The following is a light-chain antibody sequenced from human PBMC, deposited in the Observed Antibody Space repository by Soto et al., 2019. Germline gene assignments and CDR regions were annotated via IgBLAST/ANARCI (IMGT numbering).Light chain of an antibody. CDR1: TGAVTNGQY. Sequence: QAMVTQEPSLTVSPGGTVTLTCGASTGAVTNGQYPDEFQQKPGQSPMPLIYDTTKRHSWTPARFSGSLLGGKAALTLSGAQPEDEAEYYCLLSYNGPYVFGTGTKVTVL. J-gene: IGLJ1*01. CDR2: DTT. CDR3: LLSYNGPYV. V-gene: IGLV7-46*01.